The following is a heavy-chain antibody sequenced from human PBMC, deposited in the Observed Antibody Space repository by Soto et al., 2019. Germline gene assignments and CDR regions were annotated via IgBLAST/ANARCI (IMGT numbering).Heavy chain of an antibody. CDR2: IGTAGDT. CDR3: ARASSGPWDYFDY. Sequence: GGSLRLSCAASGFTFSSYDMHWVRQATGKGLEWVSAIGTAGDTYYPGSVKGRFTISRENAKNSLYLQMNSLRAGDTAVYYCARASSGPWDYFDYWGQGTLVTVSS. D-gene: IGHD3-22*01. CDR1: GFTFSSYD. J-gene: IGHJ4*02. V-gene: IGHV3-13*01.